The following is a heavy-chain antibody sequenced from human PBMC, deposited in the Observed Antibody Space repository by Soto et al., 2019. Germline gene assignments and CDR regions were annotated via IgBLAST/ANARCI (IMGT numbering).Heavy chain of an antibody. Sequence: PGGSLRLSCAASGFTFSNYAMSWVRQAPGKGLEWVSGINWNSGSIGYGDSVKGRFAISRDNAKNSLHLQMNSLSAEDTAFYYCVKDESINWYSGHFRHWGQGTLVTAPQ. CDR3: VKDESINWYSGHFRH. J-gene: IGHJ1*01. V-gene: IGHV3-9*01. CDR2: INWNSGSI. D-gene: IGHD6-13*01. CDR1: GFTFSNYA.